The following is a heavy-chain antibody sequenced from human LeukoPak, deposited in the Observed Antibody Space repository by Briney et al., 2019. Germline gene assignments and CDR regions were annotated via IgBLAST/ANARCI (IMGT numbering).Heavy chain of an antibody. D-gene: IGHD6-6*01. CDR3: ARDRTYSSSSATYYYGMDV. V-gene: IGHV6-1*01. J-gene: IGHJ6*02. CDR2: TYYRSKWYN. CDR1: GDSVSSNSAA. Sequence: SQTLSLTCAISGDSVSSNSAAWNWIRQSPSRGLEWLGRTYYRSKWYNDYAVSVKSRITINPDTSKNQFSLQLNSVTAADTAVYYCARDRTYSSSSATYYYGMDVWGQGTTVTVSS.